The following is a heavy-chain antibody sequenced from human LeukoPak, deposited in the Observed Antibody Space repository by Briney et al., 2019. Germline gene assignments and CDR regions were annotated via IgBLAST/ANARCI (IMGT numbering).Heavy chain of an antibody. CDR2: ISYDGSNK. CDR3: ARDRATIVDY. CDR1: GFTLSSYA. Sequence: GRSLRLSCAASGFTLSSYAMHWVRQAPGKGLEWVAVISYDGSNKYYADSVKGRFTISRDNAKNTLYLQMNSLRAEDTAVYYCARDRATIVDYWGQGTLVTVSS. V-gene: IGHV3-30*04. J-gene: IGHJ4*02. D-gene: IGHD5-12*01.